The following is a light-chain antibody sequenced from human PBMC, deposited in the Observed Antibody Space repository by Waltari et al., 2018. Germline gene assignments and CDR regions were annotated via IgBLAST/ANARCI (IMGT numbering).Light chain of an antibody. CDR2: DGS. Sequence: IVLTQSPGTLSLSPGERATLSCRASQGVTNNSLAWYQQNPGQAPRLLIYDGSRRATGIPDRFSGSGSGTDFTLTISRLEPEDFAVYFCQQFSGSPWTFGQGTRVEIK. J-gene: IGKJ1*01. CDR3: QQFSGSPWT. CDR1: QGVTNNS. V-gene: IGKV3-20*01.